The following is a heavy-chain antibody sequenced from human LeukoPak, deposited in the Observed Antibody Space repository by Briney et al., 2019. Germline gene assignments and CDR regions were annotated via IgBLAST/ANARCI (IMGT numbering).Heavy chain of an antibody. V-gene: IGHV4-31*03. J-gene: IGHJ6*02. CDR2: IYYSRST. Sequence: SSETLSLTCTVSGGSISSGGYYRSWIRQHPGKGLEWIGYIYYSRSTYYNPSLKSRVTISVDTSKNQFSLKLSSVTAADTAVYYCARERRPSSSWYNYYYGMDVWGQGTTVTVSS. CDR3: ARERRPSSSWYNYYYGMDV. CDR1: GGSISSGGYY. D-gene: IGHD6-13*01.